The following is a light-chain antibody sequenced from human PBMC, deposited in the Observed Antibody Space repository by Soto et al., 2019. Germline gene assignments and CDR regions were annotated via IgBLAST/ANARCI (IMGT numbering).Light chain of an antibody. Sequence: QSVLTQPPSVSAAPGQTVTISCSGSSSNIGNNYVSSYQQLPGTAPKLLIYDNNKRPSGIPDRFSGSKSGTSATLGITGLQTGDEADYYCGTWDSSLSAGVVFGGGTQLTVL. J-gene: IGLJ2*01. CDR1: SSNIGNNY. CDR2: DNN. CDR3: GTWDSSLSAGVV. V-gene: IGLV1-51*01.